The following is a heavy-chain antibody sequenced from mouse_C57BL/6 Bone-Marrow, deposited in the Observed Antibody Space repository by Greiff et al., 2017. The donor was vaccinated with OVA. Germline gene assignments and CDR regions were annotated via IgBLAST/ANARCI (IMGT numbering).Heavy chain of an antibody. Sequence: VQLQESGAELARPGASVKLSCKASGYTFTSYGISWVKQRPGQGLEWIGEIYPRSGNTYYNEKVKGKATLTADKSSSTAYMELRSLTSEDSAVYFCARRVHYYGSSYSYWGQGTTLTVSS. D-gene: IGHD1-1*01. V-gene: IGHV1-81*01. J-gene: IGHJ2*01. CDR1: GYTFTSYG. CDR2: IYPRSGNT. CDR3: ARRVHYYGSSYSY.